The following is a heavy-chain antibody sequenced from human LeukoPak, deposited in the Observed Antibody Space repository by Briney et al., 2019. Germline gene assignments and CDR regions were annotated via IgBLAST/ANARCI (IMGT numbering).Heavy chain of an antibody. CDR1: GYTFTSYY. J-gene: IGHJ4*02. V-gene: IGHV1-46*01. CDR2: INPSGGST. Sequence: ASVKVSCKASGYTFTSYYMHWVRQAPGQGLEWMGIINPSGGSTSYAQKFQGRVTMTRDTSTSTVYMELSSLRSEDTAVYYCARDPQIAVAGTGFDYWGQGTLVTVSS. CDR3: ARDPQIAVAGTGFDY. D-gene: IGHD6-19*01.